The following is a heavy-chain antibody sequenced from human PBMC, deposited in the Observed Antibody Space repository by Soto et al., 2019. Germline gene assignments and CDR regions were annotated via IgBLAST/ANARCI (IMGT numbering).Heavy chain of an antibody. D-gene: IGHD6-6*01. CDR2: IYYSGST. J-gene: IGHJ4*02. V-gene: IGHV4-59*01. CDR3: ARSPRIAARPRGFDY. CDR1: GVSISSYY. Sequence: SETLSLTCTVSGVSISSYYWRWIRHPPGKGLEWIGYIYYSGSTNYNPSLKSRVTISVDTSKNQFSLKLSSVTAADTAVYYCARSPRIAARPRGFDYWGQGTLVTVSS.